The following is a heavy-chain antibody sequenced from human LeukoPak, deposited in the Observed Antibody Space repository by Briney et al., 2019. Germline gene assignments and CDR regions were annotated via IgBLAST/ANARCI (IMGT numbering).Heavy chain of an antibody. CDR2: INGDGSDT. Sequence: PGGSLRLSCAASGFTFKDSWMYWVRQGPGKGLEWVSCINGDGSDTNYVDSVKGRFTISRDNAKDTLYLQMNSLRAEDTAVYYCVRGGWFKWNVGFDYWGQGTLVTVSS. V-gene: IGHV3-74*01. CDR3: VRGGWFKWNVGFDY. CDR1: GFTFKDSW. D-gene: IGHD1-1*01. J-gene: IGHJ4*02.